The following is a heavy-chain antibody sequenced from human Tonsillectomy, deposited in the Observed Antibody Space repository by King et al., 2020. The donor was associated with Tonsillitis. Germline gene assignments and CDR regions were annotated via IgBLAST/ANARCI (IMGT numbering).Heavy chain of an antibody. D-gene: IGHD3-9*01. V-gene: IGHV5-51*01. CDR3: ARLDDSRYDILTGPSGGWFDP. J-gene: IGHJ5*02. Sequence: QLVQSGAEVKKPGESLKISCKGSGYSFTSYWIGWVRQMPGKGLEWMGIIYPGDSDTRYSPSFQGQVTISADKSLSTAYLQWSSLKASDTAMYYCARLDDSRYDILTGPSGGWFDPWGQGTLVTVSS. CDR2: IYPGDSDT. CDR1: GYSFTSYW.